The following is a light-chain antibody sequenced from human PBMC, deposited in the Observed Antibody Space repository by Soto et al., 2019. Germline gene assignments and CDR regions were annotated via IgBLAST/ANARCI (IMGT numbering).Light chain of an antibody. Sequence: NFMLTQPHSVSESPGKTVTISCTRSSGSIASYYVEWYQQRPGSAPSAVIYENNQRPSGVPDRFSGSIDSSSNSASLTISGLSTEDEADYYCQSFDDITVVFGGGTQLTVL. CDR1: SGSIASYY. CDR2: ENN. CDR3: QSFDDITVV. V-gene: IGLV6-57*04. J-gene: IGLJ2*01.